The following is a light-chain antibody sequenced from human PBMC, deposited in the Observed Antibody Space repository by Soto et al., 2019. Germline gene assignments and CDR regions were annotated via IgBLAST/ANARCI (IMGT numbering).Light chain of an antibody. Sequence: AIQMTQSPSSLHASVGDRVIITCRASQGVGRDLGWYQQKPRKAPRLLIYHASTLLSGVPSRFSGSGSGTDFTLTIASLQPEDFATYFCLQDYSNPLTFGGGTKVENK. V-gene: IGKV1-6*01. CDR2: HAS. CDR3: LQDYSNPLT. J-gene: IGKJ4*01. CDR1: QGVGRD.